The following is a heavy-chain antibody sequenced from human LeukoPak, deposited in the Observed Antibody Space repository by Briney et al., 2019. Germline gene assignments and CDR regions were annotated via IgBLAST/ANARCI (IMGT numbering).Heavy chain of an antibody. J-gene: IGHJ4*02. CDR3: ARGQAYCGADCYSD. V-gene: IGHV3-53*01. CDR2: IYTGGGT. Sequence: GGSLRLSCAASGSSISHYYMTWVRQTPGKGLDWVSVIYTGGGTNYGDSVKGRFTISRDNSKNTLYLQMNSLRADDTANCARGQAYCGADCYSDWGQGTLVTVSS. D-gene: IGHD2-21*02. CDR1: GSSISHYY.